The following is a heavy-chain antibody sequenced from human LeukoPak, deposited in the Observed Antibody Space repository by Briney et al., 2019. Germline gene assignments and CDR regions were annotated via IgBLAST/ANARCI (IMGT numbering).Heavy chain of an antibody. Sequence: ASVKVSCKASGYTFTSYDINWVRQATGQGLEWMGWISAYNGNTNYAQKLQGRVTMTTDTSTSTAYMELRSLRSDDTAVYYCARDHVVGDFAFDIWGQGTMVTVSS. V-gene: IGHV1-18*01. D-gene: IGHD1-26*01. CDR2: ISAYNGNT. CDR3: ARDHVVGDFAFDI. J-gene: IGHJ3*02. CDR1: GYTFTSYD.